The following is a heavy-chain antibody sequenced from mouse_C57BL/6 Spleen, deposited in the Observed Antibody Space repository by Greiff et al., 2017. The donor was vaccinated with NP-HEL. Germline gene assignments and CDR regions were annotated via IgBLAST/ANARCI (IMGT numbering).Heavy chain of an antibody. J-gene: IGHJ4*01. V-gene: IGHV1-80*01. Sequence: QVQLQQSGAELVKPGASVKISCKASGYAFSSYWMNWVKQRPGKGLEWIGQIYPGDGDTNYNGKFKGKATLTADKSSSTAYMQLSSLTSEDSAVYFCARYRDYDGAMDYWGQGTSVTVSS. CDR1: GYAFSSYW. D-gene: IGHD2-4*01. CDR3: ARYRDYDGAMDY. CDR2: IYPGDGDT.